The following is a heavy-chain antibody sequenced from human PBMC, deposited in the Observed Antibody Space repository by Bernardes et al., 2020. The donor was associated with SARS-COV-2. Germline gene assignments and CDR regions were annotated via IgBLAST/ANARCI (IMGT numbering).Heavy chain of an antibody. V-gene: IGHV3-49*03. D-gene: IGHD3-22*01. CDR1: GFTFGDYA. CDR3: TRERDSSGYYYGSDY. CDR2: IRSKAYGGTT. Sequence: GGSLRLSCTASGFTFGDYAMSWFRQAPGKGLEWVGFIRSKAYGGTTEYAASVKGRFTISRDDSKSIAYLQMNSLKTEDTAVYYCTRERDSSGYYYGSDYWGQGTLVTVSS. J-gene: IGHJ4*02.